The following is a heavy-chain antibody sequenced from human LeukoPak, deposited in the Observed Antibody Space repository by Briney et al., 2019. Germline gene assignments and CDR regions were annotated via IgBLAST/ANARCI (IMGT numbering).Heavy chain of an antibody. Sequence: ASVKVSCKASGYTFTSYYMHWVRQAPGQGLEWMAMINPSGGSTSYARKFQGRLTMTRDTSTSTVYMELSSLRSEDTAVYYCASSCSSTNCYGRSDYWGQGTLVTVSS. CDR3: ASSCSSTNCYGRSDY. CDR1: GYTFTSYY. CDR2: INPSGGST. V-gene: IGHV1-46*01. D-gene: IGHD2-2*01. J-gene: IGHJ4*02.